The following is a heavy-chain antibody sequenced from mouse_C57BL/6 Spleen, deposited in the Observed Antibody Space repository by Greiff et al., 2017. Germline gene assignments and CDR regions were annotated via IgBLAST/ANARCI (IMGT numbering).Heavy chain of an antibody. Sequence: VQLQQPGAELVKPGASVKLSCKASGYTFTSYWMHWVKQRPGRGLEWIGRIDPNSGGTKYNEKFKSKATLTVDKPSSTAYMQLSSLTSEDSAVYYCARGEVIITTVVDAMDYWGQGTSVTVSS. CDR2: IDPNSGGT. CDR3: ARGEVIITTVVDAMDY. CDR1: GYTFTSYW. D-gene: IGHD1-1*01. V-gene: IGHV1-72*01. J-gene: IGHJ4*01.